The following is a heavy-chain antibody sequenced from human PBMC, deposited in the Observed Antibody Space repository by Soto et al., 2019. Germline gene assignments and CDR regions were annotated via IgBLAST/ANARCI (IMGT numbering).Heavy chain of an antibody. J-gene: IGHJ4*02. CDR2: ISGSDGST. D-gene: IGHD3-10*01. CDR1: GCTFSSYG. V-gene: IGHV3-23*01. CDR3: AKGDFGALRWSAF. Sequence: GVSLRVSWAAAGCTFSSYGRSWVRQAPGKGLEWVSGISGSDGSTYYADSVKGRFTISRDNSKNTLYLQMNSLRAEDTAVYYCAKGDFGALRWSAFWGRGTLVTVSS.